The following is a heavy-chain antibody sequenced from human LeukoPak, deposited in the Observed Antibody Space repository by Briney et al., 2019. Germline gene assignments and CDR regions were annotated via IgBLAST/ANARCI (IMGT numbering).Heavy chain of an antibody. D-gene: IGHD1-14*01. CDR2: ISAYNGNT. V-gene: IGHV1-18*01. CDR1: GYTFASYG. Sequence: ASVKVSCKASGYTFASYGISWVRQATGQGLEWMGWISAYNGNTNYAQKLQGRVTMTTDTSTSTAYMELRSLRSDDTAVYYCARVRTGDYFDYWGQGALVTVSS. CDR3: ARVRTGDYFDY. J-gene: IGHJ4*02.